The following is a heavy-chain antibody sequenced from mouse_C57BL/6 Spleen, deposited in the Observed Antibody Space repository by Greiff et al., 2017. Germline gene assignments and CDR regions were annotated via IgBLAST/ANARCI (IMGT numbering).Heavy chain of an antibody. Sequence: EVQLQQSGAELVRPGASVKLSCTASGFNIKDDYMHWVKQRPEQGLEWIGWIDPENGDTEYASKFQGKATITADTSSNTAYLQLSSLTSEDTAVYYCTTDYGYEDYWGQGTTLTVSS. V-gene: IGHV14-4*01. J-gene: IGHJ2*01. CDR1: GFNIKDDY. CDR2: IDPENGDT. D-gene: IGHD2-2*01. CDR3: TTDYGYEDY.